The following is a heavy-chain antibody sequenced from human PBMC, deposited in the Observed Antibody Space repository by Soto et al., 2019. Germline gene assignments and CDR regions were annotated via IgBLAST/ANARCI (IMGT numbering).Heavy chain of an antibody. J-gene: IGHJ3*02. CDR1: GYTFTSYG. CDR2: ISAYNGNT. D-gene: IGHD2-15*01. CDR3: ARGPGYCSGGSCQARAFDI. Sequence: ASVKVSCKASGYTFTSYGISWVRQAPGQGLEWMGWISAYNGNTNYAQKLQGRVTMTTDTSTSTAYMELRSLSSDDTAVYYCARGPGYCSGGSCQARAFDIWGQGTMVTVSS. V-gene: IGHV1-18*01.